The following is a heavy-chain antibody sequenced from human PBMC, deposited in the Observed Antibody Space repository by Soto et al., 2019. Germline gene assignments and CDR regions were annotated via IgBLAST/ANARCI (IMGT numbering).Heavy chain of an antibody. Sequence: AASMKVSCKTSGYTFNTYGINWVRQAPGQGLELMGWISAYDGKTTYAEKFQGRVTLTTDTSTSTAYMELRSLRSDDTAIYYCARDPHEFWTSYWFDPWGQGTPVTVSS. V-gene: IGHV1-18*01. CDR2: ISAYDGKT. CDR1: GYTFNTYG. CDR3: ARDPHEFWTSYWFDP. J-gene: IGHJ5*02. D-gene: IGHD3-3*01.